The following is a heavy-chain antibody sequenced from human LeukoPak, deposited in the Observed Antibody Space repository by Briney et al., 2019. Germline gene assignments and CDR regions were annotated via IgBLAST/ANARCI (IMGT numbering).Heavy chain of an antibody. CDR2: MNPNSGNT. J-gene: IGHJ6*02. D-gene: IGHD4-17*01. Sequence: ASVKVSCKASGYTFTSYDINWVRQATGQGLEWMGWMNPNSGNTGYAQKFQGRVTMTRNTSISTAYMELSSLRSEDTAVYYCARGRELNDYGDYRTYYYYYGMDVWGQGTTVTVSS. V-gene: IGHV1-8*01. CDR1: GYTFTSYD. CDR3: ARGRELNDYGDYRTYYYYYGMDV.